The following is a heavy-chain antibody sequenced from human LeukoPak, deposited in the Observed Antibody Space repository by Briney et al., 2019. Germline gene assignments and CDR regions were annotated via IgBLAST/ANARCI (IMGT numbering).Heavy chain of an antibody. CDR3: ARLGVYYYMDV. CDR1: GGSISSSSYY. CDR2: IYYSGST. Sequence: SETLSLTCTVSGGSISSSSYYWGWIRQPPGKGLEWIGSIYYSGSTYYNPSLKSRVTISVDTSKNQFSLKLSSVTAADTAVYYCARLGVYYYMDVWGKGTTVTVSS. J-gene: IGHJ6*03. D-gene: IGHD3-16*01. V-gene: IGHV4-39*01.